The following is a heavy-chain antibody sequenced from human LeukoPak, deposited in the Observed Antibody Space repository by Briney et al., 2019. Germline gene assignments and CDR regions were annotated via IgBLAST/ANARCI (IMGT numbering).Heavy chain of an antibody. J-gene: IGHJ4*02. CDR3: ARRLDY. CDR2: ISYDGSNK. Sequence: GGSLRLSCAASGFTFSSYGMHWVRQAPGKGLEWVAVISYDGSNKYYADSVKGRFTISRDNAKNSLFLQMNSLRAEDTAVYYCARRLDYWGQGTLVTVSS. CDR1: GFTFSSYG. V-gene: IGHV3-30*03.